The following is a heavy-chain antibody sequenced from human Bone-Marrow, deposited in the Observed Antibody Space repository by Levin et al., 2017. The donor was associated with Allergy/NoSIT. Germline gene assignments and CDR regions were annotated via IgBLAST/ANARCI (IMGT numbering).Heavy chain of an antibody. J-gene: IGHJ6*02. V-gene: IGHV1-69*06. CDR1: GGTFSSYV. Sequence: SVKVSCKASGGTFSSYVISWVRQAPGQGLEWMGGIMPIFGTANYAQKFQGRVTITADKSTSTAYLDLSSLRSDDTAVYYCARGWQLGHPQYPLYHYYYALDVWGQGTTVTVSS. CDR3: ARGWQLGHPQYPLYHYYYALDV. D-gene: IGHD6-6*01. CDR2: IMPIFGTA.